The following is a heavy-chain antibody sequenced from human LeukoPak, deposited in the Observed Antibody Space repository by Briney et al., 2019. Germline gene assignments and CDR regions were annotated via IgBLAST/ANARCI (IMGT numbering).Heavy chain of an antibody. CDR2: IYYSGST. D-gene: IGHD3-10*01. J-gene: IGHJ4*02. Sequence: SETLSLTCTVSGGSISSSSYYWSWIRQPPGKGLEWIGYIYYSGSTNYNPSLKSRVTISVDTSKNQFSLKLSSVTAADTAVYYCARAPLLWFGELFDYWGQGTLVTVSS. CDR3: ARAPLLWFGELFDY. CDR1: GGSISSSSYY. V-gene: IGHV4-61*01.